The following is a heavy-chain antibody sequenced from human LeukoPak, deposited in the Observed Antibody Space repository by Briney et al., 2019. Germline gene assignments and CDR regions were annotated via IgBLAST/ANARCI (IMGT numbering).Heavy chain of an antibody. CDR1: GGSISSSSYY. CDR3: ASLHSSGWYLALLDY. D-gene: IGHD6-19*01. J-gene: IGHJ4*02. V-gene: IGHV4-39*01. CDR2: IYYSGST. Sequence: SETLSLTCTVSGGSISSSSYYWGWIRQPPGKGLEWIGSIYYSGSTYYNPSLKSRVTISVDTSKNQFSLKLSSVTAADTAVYYSASLHSSGWYLALLDYWGQGTLVTVSS.